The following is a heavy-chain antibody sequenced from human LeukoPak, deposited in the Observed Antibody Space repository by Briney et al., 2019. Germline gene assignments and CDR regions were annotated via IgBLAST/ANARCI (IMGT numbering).Heavy chain of an antibody. CDR1: GFTFSRYF. CDR3: SSTLSGSYSFDY. D-gene: IGHD1-26*01. V-gene: IGHV3-64*04. CDR2: IRNDGGST. J-gene: IGHJ4*02. Sequence: GGSLRLSCSASGFTFSRYFMHWVRQAPGKGLEYVSAIRNDGGSTFYADSVKGRFTISRDDSKNTAYLQINSLQTEDTAVYYCSSTLSGSYSFDYWGQGTLVTVSS.